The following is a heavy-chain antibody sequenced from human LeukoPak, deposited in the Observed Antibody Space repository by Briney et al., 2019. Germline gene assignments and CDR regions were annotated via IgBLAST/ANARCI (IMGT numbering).Heavy chain of an antibody. V-gene: IGHV4-34*01. Sequence: PSETLSLTCAVYGGSFSGYYWSWIRQPPGKGLEWIGEINHSGSTNYNPSLKSRVTISVDTSKNQFSLKLGSATAADTAVYYCARGTLGSKSIAVKNFDYWGQGTLVTVSS. CDR2: INHSGST. J-gene: IGHJ4*02. D-gene: IGHD6-19*01. CDR3: ARGTLGSKSIAVKNFDY. CDR1: GGSFSGYY.